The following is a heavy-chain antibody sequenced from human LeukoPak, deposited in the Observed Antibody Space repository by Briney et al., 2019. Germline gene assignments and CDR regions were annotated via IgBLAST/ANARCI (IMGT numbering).Heavy chain of an antibody. CDR3: ARDLAVLRYFDWYDLFDY. CDR2: ISAYNGNT. D-gene: IGHD3-9*01. J-gene: IGHJ4*02. V-gene: IGHV1-18*01. CDR1: GYTFTSYG. Sequence: ASVKVSCKASGYTFTSYGISGVRQAPGQGLEWMGWISAYNGNTNYAQKLQGRVTMTTDTSTSTAYMELRSLRSDDTAVYYCARDLAVLRYFDWYDLFDYWGQGTLVTVSS.